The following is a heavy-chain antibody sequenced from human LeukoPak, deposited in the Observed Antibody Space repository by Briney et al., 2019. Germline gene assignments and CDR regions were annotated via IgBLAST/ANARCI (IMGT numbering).Heavy chain of an antibody. CDR1: GYTFTSYG. J-gene: IGHJ4*02. V-gene: IGHV1-18*01. CDR2: ISAYNGNT. D-gene: IGHD3-16*01. CDR3: AIRGGKNLGKYYFDY. Sequence: ASVKVSYKASGYTFTSYGISWVRQAPGQGLEWMGWISAYNGNTNYAQKLQGRVTMTTDTSTSTAYMELRSLRSDDTAVYYCAIRGGKNLGKYYFDYWGQGTLVTVSS.